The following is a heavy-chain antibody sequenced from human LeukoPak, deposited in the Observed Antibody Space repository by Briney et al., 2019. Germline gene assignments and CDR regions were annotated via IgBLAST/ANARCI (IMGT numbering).Heavy chain of an antibody. J-gene: IGHJ4*02. Sequence: GPVKVSCKASGYTFTSYYMHWVRQAPGQGLEWMGIINPSGGSTSYAQKFQGRVTMTRDTSTSTVYMELSSLRSEDTAVYYCARSHEGTHFDYWGQGTLVTVSS. D-gene: IGHD1-1*01. V-gene: IGHV1-46*01. CDR1: GYTFTSYY. CDR3: ARSHEGTHFDY. CDR2: INPSGGST.